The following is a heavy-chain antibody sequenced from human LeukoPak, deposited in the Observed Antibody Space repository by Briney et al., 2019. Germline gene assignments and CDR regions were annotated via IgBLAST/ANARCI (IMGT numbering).Heavy chain of an antibody. CDR1: GGSISSYY. CDR2: IYYSGST. CDR3: AREPPGGGAFDY. Sequence: PSETLSLTCTVSGGSISSYYWSWIRQPPGKGLEWIGYIYYSGSTNYNPSLKSRVTISVDTSKNQFSLKLSSVTAADTAVYYCAREPPGGGAFDYWGQGTLVTVSS. D-gene: IGHD3-16*01. J-gene: IGHJ4*02. V-gene: IGHV4-59*01.